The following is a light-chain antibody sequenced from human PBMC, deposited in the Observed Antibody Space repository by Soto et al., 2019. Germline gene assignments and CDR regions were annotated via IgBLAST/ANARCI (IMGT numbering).Light chain of an antibody. Sequence: QSALTQPASVSGSPGQSITISCTGTSSDVGGYNSVSWYQQHPGKAPKLVIYDVTHRPSGVSERFSGSKSGFTASLTISGLQAEDESHYYCSSFTSISTYVFGTGTKVTVL. CDR1: SSDVGGYNS. CDR2: DVT. CDR3: SSFTSISTYV. V-gene: IGLV2-14*01. J-gene: IGLJ1*01.